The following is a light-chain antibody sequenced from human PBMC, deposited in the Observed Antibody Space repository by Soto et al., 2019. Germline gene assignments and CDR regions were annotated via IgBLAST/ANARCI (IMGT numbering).Light chain of an antibody. CDR3: QHYGSSPRT. CDR1: QSVSTNF. V-gene: IGKV3-20*01. J-gene: IGKJ1*01. Sequence: EIVLTQSPGTLSLSPGEGATLSCRASQSVSTNFFAWYQQKPGQAPRLLIYGASTRATGIPDRFSGSGSGTDFTLTITRLEPDDFAVYYCQHYGSSPRTFGQGTKVDIK. CDR2: GAS.